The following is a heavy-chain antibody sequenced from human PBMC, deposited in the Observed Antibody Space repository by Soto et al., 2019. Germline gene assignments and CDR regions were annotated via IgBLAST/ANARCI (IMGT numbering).Heavy chain of an antibody. D-gene: IGHD6-19*01. CDR2: ISGSGGST. CDR3: AKRNSGWSAAAPRYYFDY. Sequence: LRLSCAASGFTFSSYAMSWVRQAPGKGLEWVSAISGSGGSTYYADSVKGRFTISRDNSKNTLYLQMNSLRAEDTAVYYCAKRNSGWSAAAPRYYFDYWGQGTLVTVSS. J-gene: IGHJ4*02. V-gene: IGHV3-23*01. CDR1: GFTFSSYA.